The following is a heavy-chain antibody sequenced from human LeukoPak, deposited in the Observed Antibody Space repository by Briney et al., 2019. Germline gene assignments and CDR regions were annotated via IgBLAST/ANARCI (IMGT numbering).Heavy chain of an antibody. CDR2: ISSNGGST. J-gene: IGHJ4*02. CDR3: ARDYSSGWFDY. Sequence: GGSLRLSCAASGFTFSSYAMHWVRQAPGKGLEYVSAISSNGGSTYYASSVKGRFTISRDNSKNTLYLQMGSLRAEDMAVYYCARDYSSGWFDYWGQGTLVTVSS. CDR1: GFTFSSYA. V-gene: IGHV3-64*01. D-gene: IGHD6-19*01.